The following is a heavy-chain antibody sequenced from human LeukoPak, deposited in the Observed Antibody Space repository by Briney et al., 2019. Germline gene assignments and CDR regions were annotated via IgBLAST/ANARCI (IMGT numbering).Heavy chain of an antibody. Sequence: GGSLRLSCAASGFTFGSYSMNWVRQAPGKGLEWVSSISSSSSYIYYADSVKGRFTISRDNAKNSLYLQMNSPRAEDTAVYYCAGTRTTVTTEFDYWGQGTLVTVSS. CDR3: AGTRTTVTTEFDY. V-gene: IGHV3-21*01. J-gene: IGHJ4*02. CDR1: GFTFGSYS. CDR2: ISSSSSYI. D-gene: IGHD4-17*01.